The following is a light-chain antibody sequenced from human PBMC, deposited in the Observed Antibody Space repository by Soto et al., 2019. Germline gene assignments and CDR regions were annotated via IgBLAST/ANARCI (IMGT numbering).Light chain of an antibody. CDR3: QQYGSSPYT. V-gene: IGKV3-20*01. CDR2: GAS. J-gene: IGKJ2*01. Sequence: EIVLTQSPGTLSLSPGERATLSCRASQSVSSSYLSWYQQKPGQAPRLLIYGASSRATGSTDRFSGSGSGTDFTLTISRLEPDDFAVYYCQQYGSSPYTFGQGTKLEIK. CDR1: QSVSSSY.